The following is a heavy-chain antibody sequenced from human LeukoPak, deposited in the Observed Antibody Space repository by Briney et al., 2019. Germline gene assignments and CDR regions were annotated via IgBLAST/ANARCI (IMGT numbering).Heavy chain of an antibody. Sequence: EPSETLSLTCAVYGGSFSGYYWSWIRQPPGKGLEWIGSIYYSGSTYYNPSLKSRVTISVDTSKNQFSLKLSSVTAADTAVYYCARDRCGGDCYDYWGQGTLVTVSS. CDR3: ARDRCGGDCYDY. D-gene: IGHD2-21*01. CDR2: IYYSGST. CDR1: GGSFSGYY. V-gene: IGHV4-34*01. J-gene: IGHJ4*02.